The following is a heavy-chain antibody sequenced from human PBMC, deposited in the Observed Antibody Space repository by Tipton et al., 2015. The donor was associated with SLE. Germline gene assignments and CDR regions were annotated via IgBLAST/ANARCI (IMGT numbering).Heavy chain of an antibody. V-gene: IGHV4-59*01. D-gene: IGHD1-26*01. Sequence: TLSLTCTVSGGSISSYYWSWIRQPPGKGLEWIGYIYYSGSTNYNPSLKSRVTISVDTSKNQFSLKLSSVTAADTAVYYCAREVVGADDAFDIRGQGTMVTVSS. J-gene: IGHJ3*02. CDR2: IYYSGST. CDR1: GGSISSYY. CDR3: AREVVGADDAFDI.